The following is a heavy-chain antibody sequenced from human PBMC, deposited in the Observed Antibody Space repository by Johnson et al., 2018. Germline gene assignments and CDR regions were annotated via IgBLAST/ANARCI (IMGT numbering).Heavy chain of an antibody. CDR3: ARGGDSSCPSDAFDI. J-gene: IGHJ3*02. CDR2: INHSGST. D-gene: IGHD3-22*01. V-gene: IGHV4-34*01. Sequence: QVQLQQWGAGLLKPSETLSLTCAVYGGSFSGYYWSWIRQPPGKGLEWIGEINHSGSTNYNPSLKSRVTISVDTSKNQFSLKLSSVTAADTALYYCARGGDSSCPSDAFDIWGQGTMVTVSS. CDR1: GGSFSGYY.